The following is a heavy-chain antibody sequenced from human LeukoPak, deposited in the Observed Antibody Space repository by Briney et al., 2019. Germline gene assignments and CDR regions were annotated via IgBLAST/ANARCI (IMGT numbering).Heavy chain of an antibody. J-gene: IGHJ6*03. CDR3: AREQLTVYYYYYYMDV. Sequence: GGTLTLTCAASGFTFSDYYISWIRRAPAKELEGVSYSSGSGRTIYYAVSVKGRFTISRDKAKNSLSLQLNSLTAADTAVYYCAREQLTVYYYYYYMDVWGKGTTVTVSS. V-gene: IGHV3-11*01. D-gene: IGHD4-17*01. CDR1: GFTFSDYY. CDR2: SSGSGRTI.